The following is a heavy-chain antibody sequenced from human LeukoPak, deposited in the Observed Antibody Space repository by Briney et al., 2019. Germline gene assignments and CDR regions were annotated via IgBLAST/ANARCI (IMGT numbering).Heavy chain of an antibody. D-gene: IGHD6-13*01. Sequence: GGSLRLSCAASGFTFSSCAMGWARQATGKGLEWVSAISGSGGSAYYADSVKGRFTISRDNSKNTLYLQMNSLRAEDTAVYYCAKRPDSSWYPSVPFDYWGQGTLVTVSS. CDR3: AKRPDSSWYPSVPFDY. V-gene: IGHV3-23*01. CDR1: GFTFSSCA. CDR2: ISGSGGSA. J-gene: IGHJ4*02.